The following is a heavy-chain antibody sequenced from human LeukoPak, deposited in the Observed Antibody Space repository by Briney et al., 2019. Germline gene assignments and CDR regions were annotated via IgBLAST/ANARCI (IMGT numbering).Heavy chain of an antibody. D-gene: IGHD3-10*01. J-gene: IGHJ6*03. CDR1: RFTFSSYA. CDR3: AKDSAFYYIDV. V-gene: IGHV3-23*01. Sequence: PGGSLRLSCAASRFTFSSYAMSWVRQAPGKGLEWVSAISGSGGSTYYADSVKGRFTISRDNSKNTLYLQMNSLKGDDTAVYYCAKDSAFYYIDVWGKGTTVIISS. CDR2: ISGSGGST.